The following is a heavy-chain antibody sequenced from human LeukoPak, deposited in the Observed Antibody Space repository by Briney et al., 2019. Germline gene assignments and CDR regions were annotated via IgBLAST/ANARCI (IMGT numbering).Heavy chain of an antibody. Sequence: GGSLRLSCAASGFTFSDYYMSWIRQAPGKGLEWVSYISSSGSTIYYADSVKGRFTISRDSAKNSLYLQMNSLRAEDTAVYYCARVEVGYYYYGMDVWGQGTTVTVSS. CDR3: ARVEVGYYYYGMDV. J-gene: IGHJ6*02. D-gene: IGHD1-26*01. CDR1: GFTFSDYY. CDR2: ISSSGSTI. V-gene: IGHV3-11*01.